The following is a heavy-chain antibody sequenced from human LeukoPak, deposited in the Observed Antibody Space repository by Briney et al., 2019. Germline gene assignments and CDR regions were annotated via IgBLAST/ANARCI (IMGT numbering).Heavy chain of an antibody. V-gene: IGHV3-53*01. J-gene: IGHJ6*03. CDR2: IYSDNT. CDR3: ARDSDCGGDCYSGYYYYMDV. CDR1: GFTFSSYG. D-gene: IGHD2-21*02. Sequence: GGTLRLSCVASGFTFSSYGMTWVRQAPGRGLEWVSFIYSDNTHYSDSVKGRFTISRDNSKNTLYLQMNSLRAEDTAVYYCARDSDCGGDCYSGYYYYMDVWGKGTTVTISS.